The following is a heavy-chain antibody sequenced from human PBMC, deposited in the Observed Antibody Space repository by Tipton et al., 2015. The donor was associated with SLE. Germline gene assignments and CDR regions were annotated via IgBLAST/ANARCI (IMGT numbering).Heavy chain of an antibody. V-gene: IGHV4-30-4*08. CDR3: ARQSPTYCGGDCYSGGWFDP. J-gene: IGHJ5*02. CDR1: GGSISRSDYY. Sequence: TLSLTCTVSGGSISRSDYYWSWIRQPPGKGLEWIGYIYNSGSTYYNPSLKSRVTISVDTSKKQFSLKLSSVTAADTAVYYCARQSPTYCGGDCYSGGWFDPWGQGTLVTVSS. CDR2: IYNSGST. D-gene: IGHD2-21*01.